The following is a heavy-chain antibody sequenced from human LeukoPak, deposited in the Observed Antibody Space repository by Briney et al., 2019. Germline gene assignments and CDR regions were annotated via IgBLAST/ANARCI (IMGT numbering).Heavy chain of an antibody. CDR3: AREGEGVYYYDSSGYNHPDY. D-gene: IGHD3-22*01. CDR2: INPNSGGT. J-gene: IGHJ4*02. V-gene: IGHV1-2*02. Sequence: ASVKVSCKASGYTFTGYYMHWVRQAPGQGLEWMGWINPNSGGTNYAQKFQGRVTMTRDTSISTAYMELSRLRSDDTAVYYCAREGEGVYYYDSSGYNHPDYWGQGTLATVSS. CDR1: GYTFTGYY.